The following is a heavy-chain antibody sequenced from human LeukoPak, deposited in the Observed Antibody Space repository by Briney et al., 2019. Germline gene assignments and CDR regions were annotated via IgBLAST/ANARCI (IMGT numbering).Heavy chain of an antibody. D-gene: IGHD4-23*01. CDR3: ARQWELTWNPPDY. J-gene: IGHJ4*02. Sequence: GESLKISCQASGYNFPSYWIAWVRQMPGKGLEWMGIIYPRDSDTRYSPSFQGQVTISVDKSINTAYLQWSSLKAADTAVYYCARQWELTWNPPDYWGQGTLLTVSS. CDR2: IYPRDSDT. V-gene: IGHV5-51*01. CDR1: GYNFPSYW.